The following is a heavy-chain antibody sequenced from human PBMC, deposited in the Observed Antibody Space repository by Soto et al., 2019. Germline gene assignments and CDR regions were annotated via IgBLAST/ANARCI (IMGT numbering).Heavy chain of an antibody. V-gene: IGHV4-59*01. CDR2: IYYSGST. CDR3: ARERTTSDAFDI. J-gene: IGHJ3*02. D-gene: IGHD1-26*01. Sequence: PSETLSLTCTVSGGSISSYYWSWIRQPPGKGLEWIGYIYYSGSTNYNPSLKSRVTISVDTSKNQFSLKLSSVTAADTAVYYCARERTTSDAFDIWGQGTMVTVS. CDR1: GGSISSYY.